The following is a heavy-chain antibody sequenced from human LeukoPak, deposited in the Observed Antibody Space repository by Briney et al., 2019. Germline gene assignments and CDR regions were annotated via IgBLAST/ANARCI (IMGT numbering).Heavy chain of an antibody. CDR1: GFTFSDYY. V-gene: IGHV3-11*04. CDR2: TTNTGSPR. CDR3: ARERRGWAAGSGPVGFDI. D-gene: IGHD3-10*01. J-gene: IGHJ3*02. Sequence: PGGSLRLSCAASGFTFSDYYMSWIRQAPGQGLEWVSYTTNTGSPRYYADSVKGRFTISRDNAKNSLSLQMNSLSVDDTAVYYCARERRGWAAGSGPVGFDIWGQGTMVTVS.